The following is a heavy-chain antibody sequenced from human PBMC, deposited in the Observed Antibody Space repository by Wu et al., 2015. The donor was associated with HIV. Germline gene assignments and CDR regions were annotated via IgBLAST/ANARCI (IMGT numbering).Heavy chain of an antibody. D-gene: IGHD3-22*01. Sequence: QVQLVQSGPEVKKPGSSVKVSCKASGGTFSNYGISWVRQAPGQGLEWMGRIIPIFGTAEYAQKFQGRVTITADESTSTAYMDVSSLRSEDTAVYYCARGGPHYYDSSGYYLLDYWGQGTLVTVSS. J-gene: IGHJ4*02. CDR1: GGTFSNYG. CDR3: ARGGPHYYDSSGYYLLDY. CDR2: IIPIFGTA. V-gene: IGHV1-69*13.